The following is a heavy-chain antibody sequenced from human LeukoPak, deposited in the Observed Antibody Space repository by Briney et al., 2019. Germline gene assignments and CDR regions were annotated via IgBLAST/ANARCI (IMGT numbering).Heavy chain of an antibody. CDR2: IYTSGST. D-gene: IGHD3-10*01. Sequence: SETLSLTCTVSGSSISSYYWSWIRQPAGKGLEWIGRIYTSGSTNYNPSLKSRVTMSVDTSKNQFSLKLSSVTAADTAVYYCASSYYYGSGFPKHGWFDPWGQGTLVTVSS. CDR1: GSSISSYY. V-gene: IGHV4-4*07. CDR3: ASSYYYGSGFPKHGWFDP. J-gene: IGHJ5*02.